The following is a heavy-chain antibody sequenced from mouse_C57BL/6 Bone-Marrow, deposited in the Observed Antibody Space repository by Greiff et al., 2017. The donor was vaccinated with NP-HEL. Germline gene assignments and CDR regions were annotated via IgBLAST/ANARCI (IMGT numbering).Heavy chain of an antibody. CDR3: ANLIYYGNYGGFAY. D-gene: IGHD2-1*01. CDR1: GFSLTSYG. CDR2: IWSGGST. V-gene: IGHV2-4*01. Sequence: VMLVESGPGLVQPSQSLSITCTVSGFSLTSYGVHWVRQHPGKGLEWLGVIWSGGSTDYNAAFISRLSISKDNSKSQVFFKMNSLQADDTAIYYCANLIYYGNYGGFAYWGQGTLVTVSA. J-gene: IGHJ3*01.